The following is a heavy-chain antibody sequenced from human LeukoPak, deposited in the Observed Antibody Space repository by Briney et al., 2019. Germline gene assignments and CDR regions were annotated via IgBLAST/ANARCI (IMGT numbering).Heavy chain of an antibody. D-gene: IGHD3-16*01. Sequence: GGSLRLSCEASGSGFTFSNFGMSWVRQAPGKGLEWLSGISGSGHYTYYADSVKGRFTISRDNSKNTLYIEMNSLRAEDTAVYYCAKDGSWGDYYFYFYMDVWGKGTTVTVSS. CDR2: ISGSGHYT. CDR1: GSGFTFSNFG. J-gene: IGHJ6*03. V-gene: IGHV3-23*01. CDR3: AKDGSWGDYYFYFYMDV.